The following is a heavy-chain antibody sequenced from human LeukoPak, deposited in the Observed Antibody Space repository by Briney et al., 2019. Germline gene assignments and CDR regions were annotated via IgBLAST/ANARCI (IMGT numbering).Heavy chain of an antibody. D-gene: IGHD3-22*01. V-gene: IGHV3-30*04. CDR2: MLYDGSNE. CDR1: GFTFSSYA. J-gene: IGHJ4*02. Sequence: PGGSLRLSCAASGFTFSSYAMDWVRQAPGKGLEWVAVMLYDGSNEYYADSVKGRFTISRDNSKNTLYLQMNRLRAEDTAVYYCARESNGLEYWGQGALVTVSS. CDR3: ARESNGLEY.